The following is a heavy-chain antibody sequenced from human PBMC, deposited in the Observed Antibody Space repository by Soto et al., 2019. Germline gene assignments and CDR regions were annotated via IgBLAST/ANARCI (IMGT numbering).Heavy chain of an antibody. V-gene: IGHV3-9*01. Sequence: EVQLVESGGGLVQPGRSLRLSCAASGFTFDDYAMHWVRQAPGKGLEWVSGISWNSGSIGYADSVKGRFTISRDNAKNSLYLLMNSLRAEDTALYYCAKDISSGWDEYYYGMDVWGQGTTVTVSS. CDR2: ISWNSGSI. CDR1: GFTFDDYA. J-gene: IGHJ6*02. D-gene: IGHD6-19*01. CDR3: AKDISSGWDEYYYGMDV.